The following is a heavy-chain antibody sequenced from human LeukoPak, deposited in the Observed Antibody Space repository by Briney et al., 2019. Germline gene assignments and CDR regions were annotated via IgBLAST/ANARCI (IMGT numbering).Heavy chain of an antibody. CDR2: ISSSSSTI. V-gene: IGHV3-48*01. CDR1: GFTFSSYS. J-gene: IGHJ3*02. D-gene: IGHD3-16*02. CDR3: AKIPYDYIWGSCRYRDDAFDI. Sequence: GGSLRLSCAASGFTFSSYSMNWVRQAPGKGLEWVSYISSSSSTIYYADSVKGRFTISRDNSKNTLYLQMNSPRAEDTAVYYCAKIPYDYIWGSCRYRDDAFDIWGQGTMVTVSS.